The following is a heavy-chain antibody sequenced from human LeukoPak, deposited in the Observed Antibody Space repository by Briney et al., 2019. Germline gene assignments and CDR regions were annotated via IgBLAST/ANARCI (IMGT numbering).Heavy chain of an antibody. V-gene: IGHV3-23*01. CDR3: ARGGDYCSSITCCGYYYYYYMDV. CDR2: ISGGGAST. J-gene: IGHJ6*03. D-gene: IGHD2-2*01. Sequence: GGSLRLSCAGSGFTFSSYAMSWVRQAPGKGLEWVSSISGGGASTYYADSVRGRFTISSDNSKNTLYLQMDSLRVEDTAVYYCARGGDYCSSITCCGYYYYYYMDVWGKGTTVTVSS. CDR1: GFTFSSYA.